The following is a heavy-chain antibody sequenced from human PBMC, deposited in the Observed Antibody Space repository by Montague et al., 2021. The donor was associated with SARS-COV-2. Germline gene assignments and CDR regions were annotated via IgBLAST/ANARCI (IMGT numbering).Heavy chain of an antibody. CDR2: IYYSGST. D-gene: IGHD3-10*01. Sequence: SETLSLTCTVSGGSISSSSYYWGRIRQPPGKGLEWIGSIYYSGSTYYNPSLKSRVTISVDTSKNQFSLKLSSVTAADTAVYCCARPLNLYYYGSGSYSSWFDPWGQGTLVTVSS. J-gene: IGHJ5*02. CDR3: ARPLNLYYYGSGSYSSWFDP. CDR1: GGSISSSSYY. V-gene: IGHV4-39*01.